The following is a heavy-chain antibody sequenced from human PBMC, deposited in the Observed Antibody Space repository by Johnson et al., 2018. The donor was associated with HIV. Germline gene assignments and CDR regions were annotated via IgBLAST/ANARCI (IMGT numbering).Heavy chain of an antibody. CDR3: ARGHWAFDI. V-gene: IGHV3-33*01. CDR1: GFTFSSYG. D-gene: IGHD1-1*01. J-gene: IGHJ3*02. Sequence: QVQLVESGGGVVQPGRSLRLSCAASGFTFSSYGMHWVRQAPGKGLEWVAVIWYDGSNKYYADSVKGRFTISRDNSKNTLYLQMNSLRIEDTAVYYCARGHWAFDIWGQGTMVTVSS. CDR2: IWYDGSNK.